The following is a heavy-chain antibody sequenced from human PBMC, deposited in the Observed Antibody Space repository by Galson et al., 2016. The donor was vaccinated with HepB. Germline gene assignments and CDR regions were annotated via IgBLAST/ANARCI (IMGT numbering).Heavy chain of an antibody. J-gene: IGHJ4*02. CDR2: IDYSGST. V-gene: IGHV4-31*03. CDR3: ARAARSGYSVFDY. Sequence: TLSLTCTVSGGSISSIHYYWSWIRQHPEEGLEWIGHIDYSGSTYYNPSLKSGVTISRDTSKSQFFLKLSSVTAADTAVYYCARAARSGYSVFDYWGQGTLVTVSS. D-gene: IGHD3-22*01. CDR1: GGSISSIHYY.